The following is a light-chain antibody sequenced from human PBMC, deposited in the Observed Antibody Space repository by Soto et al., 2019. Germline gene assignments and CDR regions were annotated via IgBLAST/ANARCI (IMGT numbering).Light chain of an antibody. V-gene: IGLV2-14*01. CDR1: SSDVGTYNY. Sequence: QSVLTQPASVSGSPGQSITISCTGTSSDVGTYNYVSWYQQHPGKAPKVMIYEVSNRPSGVSNRFSGSKSGNTASLTISGLQAEDEADYYCSSYAGTSTFYVFGAGTKLTVL. CDR2: EVS. J-gene: IGLJ1*01. CDR3: SSYAGTSTFYV.